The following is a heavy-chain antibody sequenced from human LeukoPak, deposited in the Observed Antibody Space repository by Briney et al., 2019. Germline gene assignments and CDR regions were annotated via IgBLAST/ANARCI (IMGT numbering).Heavy chain of an antibody. D-gene: IGHD3-10*01. CDR1: GFTFSSYA. CDR2: IYSGGST. CDR3: AGGTYYYSLFDY. V-gene: IGHV3-53*04. J-gene: IGHJ4*02. Sequence: GGSLRLSCAASGFTFSSYAMSWVRQAPGKGLEWVSVIYSGGSTYYADSVKGRFTISRHNSKNTLYLQMNSLRAEDTAVYYCAGGTYYYSLFDYWGQGTLVTVSS.